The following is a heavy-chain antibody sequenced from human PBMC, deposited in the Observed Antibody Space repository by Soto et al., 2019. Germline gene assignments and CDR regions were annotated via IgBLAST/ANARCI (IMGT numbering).Heavy chain of an antibody. J-gene: IGHJ6*02. CDR3: ARKKGIAEAGKGMDV. Sequence: SETLSLTCAVYGGSFSGYYWSWIRQPPGKGLEWIGEINHSGRTNYNPSLKSRVNISVDTSKNQFSLKLSSVTAADRFVYYCARKKGIAEAGKGMDVWGQGTTVTVSS. CDR1: GGSFSGYY. CDR2: INHSGRT. D-gene: IGHD6-13*01. V-gene: IGHV4-34*01.